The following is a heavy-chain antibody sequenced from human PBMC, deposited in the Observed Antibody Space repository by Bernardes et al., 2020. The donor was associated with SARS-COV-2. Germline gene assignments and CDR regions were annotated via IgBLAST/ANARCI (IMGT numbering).Heavy chain of an antibody. V-gene: IGHV6-1*01. CDR3: ARGANYAMGV. J-gene: IGHJ6*02. CDR1: GDSVSSNSAV. CDR2: TSYRSKWNY. Sequence: SQTLSLTCAISGDSVSSNSAVWHWIRQPPSRGLEWLGRTSYRSKWNYDYAVSVKSRITISPDTSKNQFSLELTSVTPEDTAVYYCARGANYAMGVWGQGTTVTVSS.